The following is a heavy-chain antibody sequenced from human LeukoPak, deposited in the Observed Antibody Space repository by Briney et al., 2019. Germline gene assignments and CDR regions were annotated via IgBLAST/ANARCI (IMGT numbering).Heavy chain of an antibody. D-gene: IGHD6-19*01. CDR3: AKRAPLYSSTPGNYFDS. CDR1: GYIFTPHH. CDR2: VSAANNP. Sequence: ASVKVSCKTSGYIFTPHHIHWMRQAPGQGLELLGWVSAANNPEYSQKFQGRVVITRDASATTSYLERNSLRSEDTAVYYCAKRAPLYSSTPGNYFDSWGQGTLVTVSS. J-gene: IGHJ4*02. V-gene: IGHV1-3*01.